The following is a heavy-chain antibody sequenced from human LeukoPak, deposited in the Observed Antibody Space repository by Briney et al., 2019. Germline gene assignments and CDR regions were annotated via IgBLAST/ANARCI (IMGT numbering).Heavy chain of an antibody. J-gene: IGHJ4*02. CDR3: ARGRDGYTFLNRGEYYYFDY. CDR1: GGSISSYY. V-gene: IGHV4-4*07. D-gene: IGHD5-24*01. Sequence: SETLSLTCTVSGGSISSYYWSWIRQPAGKGLEWIGRFYTSGSTNYNPSLKSRVTISVDTSKNQFSLKLSSVTAADTAVYYCARGRDGYTFLNRGEYYYFDYWGQGTLVTVSS. CDR2: FYTSGST.